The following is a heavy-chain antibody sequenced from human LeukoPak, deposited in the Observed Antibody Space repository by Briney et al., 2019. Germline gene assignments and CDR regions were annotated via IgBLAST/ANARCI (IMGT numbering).Heavy chain of an antibody. Sequence: SQSLSLTCTVSVGSISSGGYYWSWIRQHPGKGLEWIGYIYYSGSTYYNPSLKSRVTISVDTSKNQFSLKLSSVTAADTAVYYCARGGALGYCSSTSCYEYFDLWGRGTLVTVSS. CDR2: IYYSGST. CDR3: ARGGALGYCSSTSCYEYFDL. D-gene: IGHD2-2*01. V-gene: IGHV4-31*03. CDR1: VGSISSGGYY. J-gene: IGHJ2*01.